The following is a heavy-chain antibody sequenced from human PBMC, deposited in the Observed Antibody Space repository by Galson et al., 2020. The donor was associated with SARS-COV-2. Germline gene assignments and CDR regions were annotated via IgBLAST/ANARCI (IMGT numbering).Heavy chain of an antibody. V-gene: IGHV3-33*01. Sequence: QLGESLKISCAASGFTFSSYGMHWVRQAPGKGLEWVAVIWYDGSNKYYADSMKGRFTISRDNSKNTLYLQMNSLRAEDTAVYYCARETLSSGWDTYYFDYWGQGTLVTVSS. J-gene: IGHJ4*02. CDR3: ARETLSSGWDTYYFDY. CDR1: GFTFSSYG. CDR2: IWYDGSNK. D-gene: IGHD6-19*01.